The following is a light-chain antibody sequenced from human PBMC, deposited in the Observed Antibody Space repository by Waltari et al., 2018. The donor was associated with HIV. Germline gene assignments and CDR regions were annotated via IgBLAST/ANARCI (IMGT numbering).Light chain of an antibody. Sequence: QSALTQPPSASGSPGQSVTISCTGTGNDAGGYNYVSWYQLHPGQAPKLLIYDVTKRPSGVPDRFSGSKSGNTASLTVSGLQGDDEADYYCSSYAGSAVVFGGGTKLTVL. CDR3: SSYAGSAVV. CDR2: DVT. CDR1: GNDAGGYNY. V-gene: IGLV2-8*01. J-gene: IGLJ2*01.